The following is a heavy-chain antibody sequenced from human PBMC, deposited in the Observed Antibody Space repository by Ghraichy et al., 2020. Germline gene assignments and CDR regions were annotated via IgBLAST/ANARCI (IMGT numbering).Heavy chain of an antibody. CDR2: IYWDDDK. CDR3: AHRGRPAYSNAYYFDS. Sequence: SGPTLVKPTQTLTLTCTFSGFSINTFEVGVGWIRQPPGKPLEWLALIYWDDDKRYIPSLKSRLTITRDTSKNQVVLTMTNMDPVDTGIYFCAHRGRPAYSNAYYFDSWGQGTLVTVSS. CDR1: GFSINTFEVG. V-gene: IGHV2-5*02. J-gene: IGHJ4*02. D-gene: IGHD4-11*01.